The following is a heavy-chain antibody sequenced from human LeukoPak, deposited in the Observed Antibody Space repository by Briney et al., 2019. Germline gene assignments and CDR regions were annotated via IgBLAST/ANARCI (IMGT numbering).Heavy chain of an antibody. Sequence: SETLSLTCTVSDDSITMYYWTWIRQPPGKGLEWIGYVDHTGSTKFNPSLNGRVSISRDTSNNFFSLRLRSVTAADTAVYYCAREYDSSGYSFYYFDYWGQGTLVTVSS. V-gene: IGHV4-59*01. D-gene: IGHD3-22*01. CDR2: VDHTGST. CDR3: AREYDSSGYSFYYFDY. CDR1: DDSITMYY. J-gene: IGHJ4*02.